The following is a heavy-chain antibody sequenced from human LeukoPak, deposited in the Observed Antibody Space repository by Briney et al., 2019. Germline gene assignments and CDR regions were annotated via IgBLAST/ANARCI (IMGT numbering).Heavy chain of an antibody. CDR1: GFTFSSYA. Sequence: GASLRLSCAASGFTFSSYAMSWVRQAPGKGLEWVSAISGSGGSTYYADSVKGRFTISRDNSKNTLYLQMNSLRAEDTAVYYCAKCKVPAATYYYYYYGMDVWGKGTTVTVSS. CDR2: ISGSGGST. V-gene: IGHV3-23*01. CDR3: AKCKVPAATYYYYYYGMDV. J-gene: IGHJ6*04. D-gene: IGHD2-2*01.